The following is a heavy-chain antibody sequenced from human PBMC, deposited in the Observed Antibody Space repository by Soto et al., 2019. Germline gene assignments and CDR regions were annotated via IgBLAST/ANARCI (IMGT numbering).Heavy chain of an antibody. CDR3: ARIQWLSRVPYYYYGMDV. Sequence: RSLPCRVSGDSISSDGYCCRWIRQYPGKGLEWIGYISLSERTYYNPSLRSQIIISVDTSKNQLSLKLSSVTAADTAVYYCARIQWLSRVPYYYYGMDVWGQGPTATVYS. D-gene: IGHD3-22*01. CDR1: GDSISSDGYC. J-gene: IGHJ6*02. CDR2: ISLSERT. V-gene: IGHV4-31*01.